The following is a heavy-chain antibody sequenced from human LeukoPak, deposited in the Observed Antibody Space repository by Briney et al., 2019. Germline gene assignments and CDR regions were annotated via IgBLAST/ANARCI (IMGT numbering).Heavy chain of an antibody. D-gene: IGHD1-26*01. CDR2: IYYSGST. CDR1: GGSISSGGYY. V-gene: IGHV4-31*03. CDR3: ARDYRSYNWFDP. J-gene: IGHJ5*02. Sequence: SETLSLTCTVSGGSISSGGYYWSWIRQHPGKGLEWIGYIYYSGSTYYNPSLKSRVTISVDTFKNQFSLKLSSVTAADMAVYYCARDYRSYNWFDPWGQGTLVTVSS.